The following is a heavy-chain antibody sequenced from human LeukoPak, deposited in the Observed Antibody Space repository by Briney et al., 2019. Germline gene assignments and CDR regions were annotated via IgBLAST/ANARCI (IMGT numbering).Heavy chain of an antibody. CDR3: AKPPTYYHDSSGYPFDY. CDR1: GFTFSSYA. J-gene: IGHJ4*02. D-gene: IGHD3-22*01. Sequence: GGSLRLSCAASGFTFSSYAMSWVRQAPGKGLEWVSAISGSGGSTYYADSVKGRFTISRDNSKNTLYLQMNSLRAEDTAVYYCAKPPTYYHDSSGYPFDYWGQGTLVTVSS. V-gene: IGHV3-23*01. CDR2: ISGSGGST.